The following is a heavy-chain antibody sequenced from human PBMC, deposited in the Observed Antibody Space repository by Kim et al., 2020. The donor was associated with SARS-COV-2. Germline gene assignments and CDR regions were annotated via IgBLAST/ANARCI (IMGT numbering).Heavy chain of an antibody. CDR2: INAGNGNT. Sequence: ASVKVSCKASGYTFTSYAMHWVRQAPGQRLEWMGWINAGNGNTKYSQKFQGRVTITRDTSASTAYMELSSLRSEDTAVYYCARSRMGGSYSYNTIFDYWGQGTLVTVSS. CDR1: GYTFTSYA. V-gene: IGHV1-3*01. D-gene: IGHD1-26*01. J-gene: IGHJ4*02. CDR3: ARSRMGGSYSYNTIFDY.